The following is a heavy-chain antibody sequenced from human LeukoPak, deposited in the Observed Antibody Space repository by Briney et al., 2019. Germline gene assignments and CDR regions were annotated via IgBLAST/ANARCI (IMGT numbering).Heavy chain of an antibody. V-gene: IGHV4-61*01. J-gene: IGHJ5*02. D-gene: IGHD3-9*01. CDR1: GGSVSTGSYY. CDR3: ARRDTYDILTDHP. CDR2: IYYSGST. Sequence: SETLSLTCTVSGGSVSTGSYYWSWIRQPPGKGLEWIGYIYYSGSTHYNPSLRSRVTISVDTSKNQFSLKLSSVTAADTAVYYCARRDTYDILTDHPWGQGTLVTVSS.